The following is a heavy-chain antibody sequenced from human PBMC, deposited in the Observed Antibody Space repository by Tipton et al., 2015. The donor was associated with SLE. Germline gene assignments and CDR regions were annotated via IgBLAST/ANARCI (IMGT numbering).Heavy chain of an antibody. J-gene: IGHJ5*02. D-gene: IGHD4-11*01. CDR2: INHSGST. CDR1: GGSFSGYY. CDR3: ARDRLHGWFDP. Sequence: LRLSCAVYGGSFSGYYWSWIRQPPGKGLEWIGEINHSGSTYYNPSLKSRVTISVDTSKNQFSLKLRSVTAADTAVYYCARDRLHGWFDPWGQGTLVTVSS. V-gene: IGHV4-34*09.